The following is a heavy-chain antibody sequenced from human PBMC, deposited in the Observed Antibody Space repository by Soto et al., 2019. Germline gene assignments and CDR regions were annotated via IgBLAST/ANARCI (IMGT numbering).Heavy chain of an antibody. CDR3: ARDLGEVSAL. J-gene: IGHJ4*02. Sequence: GGSLRISSVASRFSFSGSTMNWVRQAPGKGLNWVSSISSSSHYIYYADSLKGRFTISRDNAKNSLFLQMNSLRAEDTAVYYCARDLGEVSALWGQGTLVTVSS. CDR2: ISSSSHYI. V-gene: IGHV3-21*01. CDR1: RFSFSGST. D-gene: IGHD3-10*01.